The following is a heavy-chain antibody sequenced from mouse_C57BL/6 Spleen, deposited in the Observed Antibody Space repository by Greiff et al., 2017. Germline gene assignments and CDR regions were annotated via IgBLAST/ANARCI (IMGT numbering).Heavy chain of an antibody. CDR2: IWWDDDT. Sequence: QVTLKVSGPGILQPSQTLSLTCSFSGFSLSTFGMGVGWIRQPSGKGLEWLAHIWWDDDTYYNPALKSRLTISKGTSKNRVFLKIANVDTADSATDYCARIADDYPFAYWGQGTLVTVSA. CDR3: ARIADDYPFAY. D-gene: IGHD2-4*01. CDR1: GFSLSTFGMG. J-gene: IGHJ3*01. V-gene: IGHV8-8*01.